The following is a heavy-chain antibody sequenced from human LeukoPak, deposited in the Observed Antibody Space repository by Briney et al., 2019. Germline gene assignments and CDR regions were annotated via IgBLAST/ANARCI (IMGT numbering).Heavy chain of an antibody. J-gene: IGHJ4*02. CDR3: ARSGGSPGVAFRVYYFDY. Sequence: GGSLRLSCAASGFTFSSYSMNWVRQAPGKGLEWVSSISSSSSYIYYADSVKGRFTISRDNAKNSLYLQMNSLRAEDTAVYYCARSGGSPGVAFRVYYFDYWGQGTLVTVSS. V-gene: IGHV3-21*01. CDR2: ISSSSSYI. CDR1: GFTFSSYS. D-gene: IGHD2-15*01.